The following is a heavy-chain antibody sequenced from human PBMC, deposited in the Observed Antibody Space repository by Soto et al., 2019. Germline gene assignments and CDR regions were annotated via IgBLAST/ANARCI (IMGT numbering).Heavy chain of an antibody. J-gene: IGHJ6*03. Sequence: SETLSLTCAVYGGSFSGYYWSWIRQPPGKGLEWIGEINHSGSTNYNPSLKSRVTISVDTSKNQFSLKLSSVTAADTAVYYCARVPAATTFTRKYYYYYYYMDVWGKGTTVT. CDR2: INHSGST. CDR1: GGSFSGYY. V-gene: IGHV4-34*01. CDR3: ARVPAATTFTRKYYYYYYYMDV. D-gene: IGHD2-2*01.